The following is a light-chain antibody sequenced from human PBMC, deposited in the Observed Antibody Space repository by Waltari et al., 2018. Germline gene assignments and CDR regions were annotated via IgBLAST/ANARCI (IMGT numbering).Light chain of an antibody. Sequence: DIVLTQSPATLSLSPGERDTLSCRASHSVSNYLPWYQQKPGQAPRLLIYDASHRATGIPARFTGSGSGTDFTLTISSLEPEDFAIYYCQHRSNWPLTFGGGTKVEVK. CDR2: DAS. J-gene: IGKJ4*01. CDR1: HSVSNY. CDR3: QHRSNWPLT. V-gene: IGKV3-11*01.